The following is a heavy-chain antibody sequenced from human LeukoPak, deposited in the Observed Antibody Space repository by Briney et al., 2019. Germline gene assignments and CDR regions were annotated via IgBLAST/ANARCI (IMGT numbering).Heavy chain of an antibody. D-gene: IGHD4-17*01. CDR2: IHTSGTT. J-gene: IGHJ6*03. CDR3: ARATVTTSYYYYYYMDV. Sequence: PSETLSLTCTVSGGSISSVTYCWSWIRQPAGKGLEWIGHIHTSGTTNYNPSLKSRVTISLDTSKNQFSLKLSSVTAADTAEYYCARATVTTSYYYYYYMDVWGKGTTVTISS. CDR1: GGSISSVTYC. V-gene: IGHV4-61*09.